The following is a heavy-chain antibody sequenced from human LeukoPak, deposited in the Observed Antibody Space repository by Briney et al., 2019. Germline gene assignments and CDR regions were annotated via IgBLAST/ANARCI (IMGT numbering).Heavy chain of an antibody. Sequence: ASVKVSCKASGYTFTSYGISWVRQAPGQGLEWMGWINPNSGGTNYAQKFQGRVTMTRDTSISTAYMELSRLRSDDTAVYYCATERVWNYESAFDIWGQGTMVTVSS. CDR3: ATERVWNYESAFDI. D-gene: IGHD1-7*01. J-gene: IGHJ3*02. CDR1: GYTFTSYG. V-gene: IGHV1-2*02. CDR2: INPNSGGT.